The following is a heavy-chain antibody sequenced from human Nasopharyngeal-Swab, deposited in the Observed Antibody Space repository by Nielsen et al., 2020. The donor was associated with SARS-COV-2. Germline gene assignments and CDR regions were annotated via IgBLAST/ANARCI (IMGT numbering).Heavy chain of an antibody. J-gene: IGHJ4*02. CDR3: ARSDYDSSGYFN. Sequence: GESLKVSCKASGYTFTSYDINWVRQATGQGLEWMGWMNPNSGNTGYAQKFQGRVTMTRNTSISTAYMELSSLRSEDTAVYYCARSDYDSSGYFNWGQGTLVTVSS. V-gene: IGHV1-8*01. CDR1: GYTFTSYD. CDR2: MNPNSGNT. D-gene: IGHD3-22*01.